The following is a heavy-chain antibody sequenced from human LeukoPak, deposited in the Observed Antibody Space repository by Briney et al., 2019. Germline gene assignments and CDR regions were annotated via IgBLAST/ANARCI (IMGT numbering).Heavy chain of an antibody. CDR3: ATKSFGEYQLLRGGNWFDP. J-gene: IGHJ5*02. V-gene: IGHV1-24*01. D-gene: IGHD2-2*01. Sequence: ASVKVSCKVSGYTLTELSMHWVRQAPGKGLEWMEGFDPEDGETIYAQKFQGRVTMTEDTSTDTAYMELGSLRSEDTAVYYCATKSFGEYQLLRGGNWFDPWGQGTLVTVSS. CDR2: FDPEDGET. CDR1: GYTLTELS.